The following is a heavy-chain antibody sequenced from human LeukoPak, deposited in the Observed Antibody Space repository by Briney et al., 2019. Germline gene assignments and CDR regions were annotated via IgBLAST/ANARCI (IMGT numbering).Heavy chain of an antibody. D-gene: IGHD3-3*01. J-gene: IGHJ6*03. V-gene: IGHV3-7*01. CDR3: ARQRWDDFWSGNWGGAYYMDV. CDR2: IKQDGSEK. CDR1: GLTFSSYG. Sequence: GGSLRLSCVTSGLTFSSYGMHWVRQVPGKGLERVANIKQDGSEKYYVDSVKGRFAISRDNARNSLYLQMNSLRAEDTAVYYCARQRWDDFWSGNWGGAYYMDVWGKGTTVTVSS.